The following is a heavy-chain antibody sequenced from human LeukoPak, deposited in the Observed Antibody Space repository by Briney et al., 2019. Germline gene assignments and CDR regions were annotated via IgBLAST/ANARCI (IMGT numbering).Heavy chain of an antibody. D-gene: IGHD3-22*01. CDR1: GGSIGSGGYY. Sequence: PSETLSLTCTVSGGSIGSGGYYWSWIRQHPGKGLEWIGYIYYSGSTYYNPSLKSRVTISVDTSKNQFSLKLSSVTAADTAVYYCARGWLPPYFDYWGQGTLVTVSS. CDR3: ARGWLPPYFDY. V-gene: IGHV4-31*03. J-gene: IGHJ4*02. CDR2: IYYSGST.